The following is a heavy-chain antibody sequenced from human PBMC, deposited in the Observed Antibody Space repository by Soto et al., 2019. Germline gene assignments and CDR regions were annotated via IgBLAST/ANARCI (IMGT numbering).Heavy chain of an antibody. D-gene: IGHD4-17*01. J-gene: IGHJ2*01. Sequence: QVQLVQSGAEVKKPGSSVKVSCKASGGTCSSYTLSWVRQAPGQGHEWMGRIIPILGIANYAQKFQCRVTITADKSNSTAYMELSGLRSEETAVYYCAGDTPVDYGDYGGYFDLWGRGTLVTVSS. CDR2: IIPILGIA. V-gene: IGHV1-69*08. CDR3: AGDTPVDYGDYGGYFDL. CDR1: GGTCSSYT.